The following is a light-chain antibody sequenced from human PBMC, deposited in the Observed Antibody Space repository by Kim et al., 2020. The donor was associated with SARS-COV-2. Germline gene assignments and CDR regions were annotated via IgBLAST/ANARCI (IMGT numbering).Light chain of an antibody. V-gene: IGKV1-39*01. Sequence: SASVGDRVTIACRATQSVSINLNWYQQRPGKAPRLLFYGASTLQSGVPSRFSGSGSGTGFTLTISSLQPEDFAIYYCQQTFSTQYSFGQGTKLEIK. J-gene: IGKJ2*03. CDR2: GAS. CDR3: QQTFSTQYS. CDR1: QSVSIN.